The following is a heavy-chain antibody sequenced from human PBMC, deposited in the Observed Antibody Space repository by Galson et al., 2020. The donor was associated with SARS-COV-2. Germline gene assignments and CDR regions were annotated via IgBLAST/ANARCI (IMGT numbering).Heavy chain of an antibody. CDR1: GGSISRSSYY. D-gene: IGHD4-4*01. CDR2: IYYSGSN. CDR3: ARARSSNWFYVFDY. V-gene: IGHV4-39*01. Sequence: SQTLSLTCTVSGGSISRSSYYWGWIRQPPGKGLEWIGSIYYSGSNYYNPSLKSRVTISVDTSKNQFSLKMSSVTAADTAVYYCARARSSNWFYVFDYWGQGTLVTVSS. J-gene: IGHJ4*02.